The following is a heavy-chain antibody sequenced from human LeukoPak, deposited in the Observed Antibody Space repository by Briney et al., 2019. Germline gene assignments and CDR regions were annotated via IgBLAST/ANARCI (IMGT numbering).Heavy chain of an antibody. J-gene: IGHJ4*02. D-gene: IGHD5-12*01. CDR2: VRNDGSNE. CDR1: GFVLSDYG. V-gene: IGHV3-30*02. CDR3: AKESDSGYHSEGPKN. Sequence: GGSLRLSCAASGFVLSDYGMHWVRQAPGKGLEWVAFVRNDGSNEYYVGSVKGRFTISRDNSKNTLYLQMNSLRAEDTAVYSCAKESDSGYHSEGPKNWGLGTLVTVSS.